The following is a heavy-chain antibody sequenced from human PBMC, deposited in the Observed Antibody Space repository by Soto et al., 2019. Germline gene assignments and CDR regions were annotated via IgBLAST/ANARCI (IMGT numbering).Heavy chain of an antibody. CDR2: IYWDDAK. J-gene: IGHJ5*02. V-gene: IGHV2-5*02. D-gene: IGHD3-10*01. Sequence: SGPTLVNPTQTLTLTCTFSGFSLSTSGVGVGWIRQPPGKALECLAVIYWDDAKRYNPSLKSRLTITKDTSKNQVVLTMTNMDPLDTATYSCPQRSEASGGFQNCFAPWGRGTLDTVSP. CDR3: PQRSEASGGFQNCFAP. CDR1: GFSLSTSGVG.